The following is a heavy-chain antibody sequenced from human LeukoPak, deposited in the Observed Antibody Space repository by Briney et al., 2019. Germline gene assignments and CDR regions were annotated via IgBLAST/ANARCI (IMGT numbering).Heavy chain of an antibody. J-gene: IGHJ4*02. V-gene: IGHV4-39*07. Sequence: SETLSLTRTVSGGSISSSSYYWSWIRQPPGKGLEWIGEINHSGSTNYNPSLKSRVTISVDTSKNQFSLKLSSVTAADTAVYYCARGDTMIVIDYWGQGTLVTVSS. D-gene: IGHD3-22*01. CDR3: ARGDTMIVIDY. CDR1: GGSISSSSYY. CDR2: INHSGST.